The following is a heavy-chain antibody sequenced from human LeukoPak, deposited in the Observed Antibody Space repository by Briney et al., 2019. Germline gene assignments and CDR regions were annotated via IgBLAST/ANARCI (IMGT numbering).Heavy chain of an antibody. CDR3: AKDPSRPAYYYYGMDV. J-gene: IGHJ6*02. Sequence: GGSLRLSCAASGLTFSSYRMNWVRQAPGKGLEWVSSISSSGNYIYYADSVKGRFTISRDNAKNSLYLQMNSLRAEDTAVYYCAKDPSRPAYYYYGMDVWGQGTTVTVSS. V-gene: IGHV3-21*04. CDR1: GLTFSSYR. CDR2: ISSSGNYI.